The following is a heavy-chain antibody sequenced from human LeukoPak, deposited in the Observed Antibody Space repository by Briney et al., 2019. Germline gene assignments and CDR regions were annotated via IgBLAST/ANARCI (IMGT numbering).Heavy chain of an antibody. Sequence: SETLSLTCAVSGYSISSGYYWSWIRQPAGKGLEWIGRIYTSGSTNYNPSLKSRVTMSVDTSKNQFSLKLSSVTAADTAVYYCARGGMIVVQWGQGTLVTVSS. CDR2: IYTSGST. CDR1: GYSISSGYY. CDR3: ARGGMIVVQ. D-gene: IGHD3-22*01. J-gene: IGHJ4*02. V-gene: IGHV4-4*07.